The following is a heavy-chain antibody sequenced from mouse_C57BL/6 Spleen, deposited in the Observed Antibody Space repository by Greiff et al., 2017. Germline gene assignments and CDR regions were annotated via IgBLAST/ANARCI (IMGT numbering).Heavy chain of an antibody. V-gene: IGHV1-64*01. CDR1: GYTFTSYW. J-gene: IGHJ4*01. CDR3: ARSHYYGSSYAMDY. Sequence: VQLQQPGAELVKPGASVKLSCKASGYTFTSYWMHWVKQRPGQGLEWIGMIHPNSGSTNYNEKFKSKATLTVDKSSSTAYMQLSSLTSEDSAVXYCARSHYYGSSYAMDYWGQGTSVTVSS. D-gene: IGHD1-1*01. CDR2: IHPNSGST.